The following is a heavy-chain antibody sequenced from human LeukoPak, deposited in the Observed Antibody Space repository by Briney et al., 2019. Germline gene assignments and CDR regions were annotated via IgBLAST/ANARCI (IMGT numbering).Heavy chain of an antibody. J-gene: IGHJ4*02. Sequence: EGSLRLSCAASGFTFSDYYMSWIRQAPGKGLEWVSYISSSGSTIYYADSVKGRFTISRENAKNSLYLQMNSLRAEDTAVYYCARVPPHYYDSSGYPPDYWGQGTLVTVSS. CDR3: ARVPPHYYDSSGYPPDY. CDR1: GFTFSDYY. D-gene: IGHD3-22*01. V-gene: IGHV3-11*01. CDR2: ISSSGSTI.